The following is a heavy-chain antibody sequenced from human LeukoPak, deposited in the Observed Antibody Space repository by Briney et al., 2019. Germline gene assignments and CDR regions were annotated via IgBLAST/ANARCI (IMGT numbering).Heavy chain of an antibody. CDR1: GGSISSDNYS. J-gene: IGHJ4*02. CDR2: VYTSGST. CDR3: ARETPYGSGSYPFDY. D-gene: IGHD3-10*01. Sequence: SETLSLTCTVSGGSISSDNYSWSWIRQPAGKGLEWIGRVYTSGSTNYNPSLKSRVTISVDTSKKQFSLKLSSVTAADTAVYYCARETPYGSGSYPFDYWGQGILVTVSS. V-gene: IGHV4-61*02.